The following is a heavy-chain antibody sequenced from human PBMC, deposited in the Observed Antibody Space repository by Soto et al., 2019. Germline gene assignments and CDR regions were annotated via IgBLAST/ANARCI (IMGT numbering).Heavy chain of an antibody. J-gene: IGHJ4*02. CDR2: ISSRGSTI. CDR3: AREGSYGDYDVFDY. V-gene: IGHV3-48*03. D-gene: IGHD4-17*01. Sequence: EVQLVESGGGLVQPGGSLRLSCAASGFTFSNDEMNWVRQAPGKGLEWVACISSRGSTIYYADSVKGRCTISRDNAKNSLYMQMNSLRAEDTAVYYCAREGSYGDYDVFDYWCQGTLVSVCS. CDR1: GFTFSNDE.